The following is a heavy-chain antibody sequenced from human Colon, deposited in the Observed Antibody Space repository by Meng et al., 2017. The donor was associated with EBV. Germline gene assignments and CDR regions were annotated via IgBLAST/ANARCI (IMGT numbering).Heavy chain of an antibody. CDR1: GGTFSSYA. V-gene: IGHV1-69*10. Sequence: VQVVQSGGEVKKPGSSGEVSCKASGGTFSSYAISWVRQAPGQGLEWMGGIIPILGIANYAQKFQGRVTMTTDTHTNTAFMELRSLTSDDTAVYYCASGTPGRSYCDYWGQGTLVTVSS. CDR2: IIPILGIA. D-gene: IGHD2-15*01. CDR3: ASGTPGRSYCDY. J-gene: IGHJ4*02.